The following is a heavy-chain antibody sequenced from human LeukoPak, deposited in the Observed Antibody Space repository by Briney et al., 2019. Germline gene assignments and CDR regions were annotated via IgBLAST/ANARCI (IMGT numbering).Heavy chain of an antibody. CDR1: GYTFTGYD. Sequence: ASVMVSCKASGYTFTGYDINWVRQATGQGLEWMGWMNPNSGNTGYAQKFQGRVTMTRNTSISTAYMELSSLRSEDTAVYYCARGGIAAAGLDYWGQGTLVTVSS. V-gene: IGHV1-8*01. CDR2: MNPNSGNT. D-gene: IGHD6-13*01. J-gene: IGHJ4*02. CDR3: ARGGIAAAGLDY.